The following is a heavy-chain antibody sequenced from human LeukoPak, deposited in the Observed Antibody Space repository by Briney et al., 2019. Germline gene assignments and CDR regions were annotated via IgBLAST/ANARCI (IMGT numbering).Heavy chain of an antibody. V-gene: IGHV3-53*01. CDR2: IYSDGST. CDR3: ARGGVAAAASIDY. J-gene: IGHJ4*02. D-gene: IGHD6-13*01. Sequence: GGSLRLSCAASGFTVSSNYMSWVRQAPGKGLEWVSLIYSDGSTYYADSVKGRFTISRDNSKNTLSLQMNSLRADDTAVYYCARGGVAAAASIDYWGQRTLVAVSS. CDR1: GFTVSSNY.